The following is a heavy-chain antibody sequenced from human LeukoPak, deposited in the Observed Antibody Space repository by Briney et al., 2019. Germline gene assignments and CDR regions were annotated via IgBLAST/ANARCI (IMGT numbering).Heavy chain of an antibody. V-gene: IGHV4-59*01. CDR2: IYYSGST. CDR1: GGSISSYY. Sequence: SETLSLTCTVSGGSISSYYWGWIRQPPGKGLEWIGYIYYSGSTNYNPSLKSRVTISVDTSKNQFSLKLSSVTAADTAVYYCASSGRDGYNEGSDAFDIWGQGTMVTVSS. CDR3: ASSGRDGYNEGSDAFDI. J-gene: IGHJ3*02. D-gene: IGHD5-24*01.